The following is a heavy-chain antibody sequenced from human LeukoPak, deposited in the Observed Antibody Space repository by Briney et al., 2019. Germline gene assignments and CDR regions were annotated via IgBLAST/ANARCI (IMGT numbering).Heavy chain of an antibody. CDR3: AKDRGRIAVAGTSDY. Sequence: GGSLRLSCAASGFTFNSFPMHWVRQAPGKGLEWVAVVLNDGSTKYYADYVRGRFTISRDNSKDTVYLQMNSLRVEDTAMYYCAKDRGRIAVAGTSDYWGQGTLVTVSS. V-gene: IGHV3-30*04. CDR1: GFTFNSFP. J-gene: IGHJ4*02. D-gene: IGHD6-19*01. CDR2: VLNDGSTK.